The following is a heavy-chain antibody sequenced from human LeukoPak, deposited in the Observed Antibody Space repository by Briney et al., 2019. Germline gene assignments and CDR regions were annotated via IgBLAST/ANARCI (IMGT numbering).Heavy chain of an antibody. Sequence: VGSLRLSCAACGFTFTTYAMSWVRQAPGKGLAWISYISYSGATIYYADSVRGRFTISRDNARNSVHLQMDSLRVEDTGVYYCAGELGYCIGGDYWGQGILVTVSS. CDR3: AGELGYCIGGDY. J-gene: IGHJ4*02. CDR1: GFTFTTYA. V-gene: IGHV3-48*03. CDR2: ISYSGATI. D-gene: IGHD2-15*01.